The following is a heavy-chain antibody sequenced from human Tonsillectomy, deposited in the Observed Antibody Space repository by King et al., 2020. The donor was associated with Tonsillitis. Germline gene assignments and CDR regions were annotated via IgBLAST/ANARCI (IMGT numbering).Heavy chain of an antibody. J-gene: IGHJ4*02. CDR2: INPNSGGT. Sequence: QLVQSGAEVKKPGASVKVSCKASGYTFTGYYMHWVRQAPGQGLEWMGWINPNSGGTNYAKKFQGRVTMTRDTSISTAYMELSRLRSDDTAVYYCARGSRQQLVLLFDYWGQGTLVTVSS. D-gene: IGHD6-13*01. CDR3: ARGSRQQLVLLFDY. V-gene: IGHV1-2*02. CDR1: GYTFTGYY.